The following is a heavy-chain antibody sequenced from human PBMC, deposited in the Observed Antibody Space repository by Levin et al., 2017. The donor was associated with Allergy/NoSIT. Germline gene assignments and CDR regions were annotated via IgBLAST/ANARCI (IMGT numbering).Heavy chain of an antibody. CDR3: CLPVLCSGGSCYWGLGAFDI. V-gene: IGHV3-49*03. CDR1: GFTFGDYA. Sequence: GGSLRLSCTASGFTFGDYAMSWFRQAPGKGLEWVGFIRSKAYGGTTEYAASVKGRFTISRDDSKSIAYLQMNSLKTEDTAVYYCCLPVLCSGGSCYWGLGAFDIWGQGTMVTVSS. J-gene: IGHJ3*02. CDR2: IRSKAYGGTT. D-gene: IGHD2-15*01.